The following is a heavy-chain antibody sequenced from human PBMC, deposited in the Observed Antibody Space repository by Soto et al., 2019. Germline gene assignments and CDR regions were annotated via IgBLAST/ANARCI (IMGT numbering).Heavy chain of an antibody. CDR3: ARDLYGSASHPVYFDY. CDR2: ISYEGSNK. V-gene: IGHV3-30-3*01. Sequence: QVQLVESGGGVVQPGRSLRLSCAASGFTFSSYAMHWVRQAPGKGLEWVAVISYEGSNKYYADSVKGRFTIARDNSKNTLYLQMTSVRAEDTAVYYCARDLYGSASHPVYFDYWGQGTLVTVSS. D-gene: IGHD6-6*01. CDR1: GFTFSSYA. J-gene: IGHJ4*02.